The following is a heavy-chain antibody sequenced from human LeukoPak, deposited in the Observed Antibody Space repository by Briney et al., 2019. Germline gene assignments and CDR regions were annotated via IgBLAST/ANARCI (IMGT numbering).Heavy chain of an antibody. J-gene: IGHJ4*02. CDR2: IYRGGGT. Sequence: GGSLRLSCAASGFTFSTYWMTWVRQTPGKGLEWVSVIYRGGGTDYADSVKGRFTISRDNSKNTLYLQMNSLRVEDTGVYYCARDSGRYFDWSYFDYWGQGTLVTVSS. CDR1: GFTFSTYW. CDR3: ARDSGRYFDWSYFDY. V-gene: IGHV3-53*01. D-gene: IGHD3-9*01.